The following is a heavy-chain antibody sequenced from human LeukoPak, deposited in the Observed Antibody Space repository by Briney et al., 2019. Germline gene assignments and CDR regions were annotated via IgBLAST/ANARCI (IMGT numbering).Heavy chain of an antibody. CDR2: IYTSGST. Sequence: SQTLSPTCTVSGGSLSTGSSSWSWIRQPAGKGLGGFGRIYTSGSTNYNPSIKSRVTISVDTSKNQSSLKLSSVTAADTAVYYCAREGLDSYGSYYYYYYMDVWGKGTTVTVSS. D-gene: IGHD5-18*01. CDR3: AREGLDSYGSYYYYYYMDV. V-gene: IGHV4-61*02. CDR1: GGSLSTGSSS. J-gene: IGHJ6*03.